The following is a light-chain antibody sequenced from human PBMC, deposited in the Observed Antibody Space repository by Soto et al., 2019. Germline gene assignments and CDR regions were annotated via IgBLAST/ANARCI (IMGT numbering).Light chain of an antibody. J-gene: IGLJ2*01. CDR2: DVN. V-gene: IGLV2-11*01. Sequence: QSVLTQPRSVSGSPGQSVTISCTGTSSDVGSYNYVSWYQQHPGKAPKLMIYDVNKRPSGVPDRFSGSKSGKTASLTISGLQAEDEADYSCCSYAGRDTYVVFGGGTKLTVL. CDR3: CSYAGRDTYVV. CDR1: SSDVGSYNY.